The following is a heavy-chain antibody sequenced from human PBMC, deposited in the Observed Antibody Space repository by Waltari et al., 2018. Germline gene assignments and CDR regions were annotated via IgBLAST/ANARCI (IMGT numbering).Heavy chain of an antibody. Sequence: QVQLQESGPTLVKSSQTLSLTCSVSGGSVNSGGYYWSWVRQRPGRGREWIGHIYYSGNTIDNPSLESRLTISVETSKNEFSLRLSSLTAADTAVYYCARASDGSYPFDTWGQGTLVTGSS. CDR3: ARASDGSYPFDT. CDR2: IYYSGNT. V-gene: IGHV4-31*03. CDR1: GGSVNSGGYY. J-gene: IGHJ4*02. D-gene: IGHD1-26*01.